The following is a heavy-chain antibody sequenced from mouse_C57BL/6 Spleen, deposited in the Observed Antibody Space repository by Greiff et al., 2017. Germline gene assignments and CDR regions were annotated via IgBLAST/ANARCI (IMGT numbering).Heavy chain of an antibody. CDR1: GYTFTSYW. V-gene: IGHV1-59*01. CDR2: IDPSDSYT. Sequence: QVQLQQPGAELVRPGTSVKLSCKASGYTFTSYWMHWVKQRPGQGLEWIGVIDPSDSYTNYNQKFKGKATLTVDTSSSTAYMQLSSLTSGDSAVYYCASPITTVVATDYWGQGTTLTVSS. D-gene: IGHD1-1*01. CDR3: ASPITTVVATDY. J-gene: IGHJ2*01.